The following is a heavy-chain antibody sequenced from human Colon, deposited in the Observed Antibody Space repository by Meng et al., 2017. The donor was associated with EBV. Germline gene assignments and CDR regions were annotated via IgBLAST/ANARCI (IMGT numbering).Heavy chain of an antibody. CDR1: GGSFSGYY. D-gene: IGHD1-26*01. CDR3: ARGPGGSYYLYYFDY. J-gene: IGHJ4*02. V-gene: IGHV4-34*01. CDR2: INHSGST. Sequence: QPQQWGAGLLKPSETLSLTCAVYGGSFSGYYWSWIRQPPEKGLEWIGEINHSGSTNYNPSLKSRVTISVDTSKKQFSLKLSSVTAADTAVYYCARGPGGSYYLYYFDYWGQGTLVTVSS.